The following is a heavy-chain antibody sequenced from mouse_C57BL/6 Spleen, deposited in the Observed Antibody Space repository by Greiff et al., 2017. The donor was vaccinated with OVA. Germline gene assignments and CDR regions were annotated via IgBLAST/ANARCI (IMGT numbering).Heavy chain of an antibody. J-gene: IGHJ4*01. D-gene: IGHD1-1*01. CDR2: IDPNSGGT. V-gene: IGHV1-72*01. Sequence: QVQLQQPGAELVKPGASVKLSCKASGYTFTSYWMHWVKQRPGRGLEWIGRIDPNSGGTKYNEKFKSKATLTVDKPSSTAYMQLSSLTSEDSAVYYCARQEITTVVATDYAMDYWGQGTSVTVSS. CDR3: ARQEITTVVATDYAMDY. CDR1: GYTFTSYW.